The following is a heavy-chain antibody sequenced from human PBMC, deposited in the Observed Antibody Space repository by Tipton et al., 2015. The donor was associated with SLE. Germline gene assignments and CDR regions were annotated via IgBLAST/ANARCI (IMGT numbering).Heavy chain of an antibody. CDR3: ARHRSGSSWLDP. V-gene: IGHV4-4*07. Sequence: TLSLTCTVSRGSISSYYWNWIRQPAGKGLEWIGHIYTSGSTNYNPSLKSRVTISVDTSKNQFSLKVSSVTAADTAVYFCARHRSGSSWLDPWGQGTLVTVAS. J-gene: IGHJ5*02. D-gene: IGHD1-26*01. CDR1: RGSISSYY. CDR2: IYTSGST.